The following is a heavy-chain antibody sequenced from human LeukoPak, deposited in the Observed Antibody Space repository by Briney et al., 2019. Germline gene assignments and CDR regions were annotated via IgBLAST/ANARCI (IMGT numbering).Heavy chain of an antibody. Sequence: GGSLRLSCAASGFTFSSYWMSWVRQAPGKGLEWVANIKQDGSEKYYVDSVKGRFTISRDNAKNSLYLQMNSLRAEDTAVYYCARDHYDILTGYRAGGPRPGYYYGMDVWGQGTTVTVSS. D-gene: IGHD3-9*01. J-gene: IGHJ6*02. V-gene: IGHV3-7*01. CDR3: ARDHYDILTGYRAGGPRPGYYYGMDV. CDR1: GFTFSSYW. CDR2: IKQDGSEK.